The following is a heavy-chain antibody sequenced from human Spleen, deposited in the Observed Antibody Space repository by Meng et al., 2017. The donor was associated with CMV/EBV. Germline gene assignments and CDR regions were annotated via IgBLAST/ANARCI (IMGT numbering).Heavy chain of an antibody. J-gene: IGHJ4*02. CDR2: MSSSGDTI. V-gene: IGHV3-11*01. D-gene: IGHD2-2*01. Sequence: ASGFTFSDYDMSWIRQAPGKGLEWVSYMSSSGDTIYYADSVKGRFTISRDNARKSLYLRMNSLRAEDTAVYYCARDYCSSTSCYDYWGQGTLVTVSS. CDR3: ARDYCSSTSCYDY. CDR1: GFTFSDYD.